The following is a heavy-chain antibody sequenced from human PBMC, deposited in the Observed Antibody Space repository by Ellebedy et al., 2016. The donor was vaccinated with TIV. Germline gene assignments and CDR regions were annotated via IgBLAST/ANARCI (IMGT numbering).Heavy chain of an antibody. V-gene: IGHV3-74*01. D-gene: IGHD3-22*01. CDR3: AREFYYYDSSGSTRCFDI. J-gene: IGHJ3*02. Sequence: GGSLRLSXAASGFTFSSYWMHWVRQAPGKGLVWVSRINSDGSSTSYADSVKGRFTISRDNAKNTLYLQMNSLRAEDTAVYYCAREFYYYDSSGSTRCFDIWGQGTMVTVSS. CDR1: GFTFSSYW. CDR2: INSDGSST.